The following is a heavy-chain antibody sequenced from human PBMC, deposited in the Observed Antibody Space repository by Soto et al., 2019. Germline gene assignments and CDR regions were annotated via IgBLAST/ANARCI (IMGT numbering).Heavy chain of an antibody. CDR3: RSSTSCYDESCVDV. CDR1: GYSISSGNY. V-gene: IGHV4-38-2*01. CDR2: LYHIGST. D-gene: IGHD2-2*01. J-gene: IGHJ6*02. Sequence: PSETLSLTCAVSGYSISSGNYWAWIRQPPGRGLEWIGSLYHIGSTHYNTSLKGRVTISVDTSKHHFSLELSSVTAADTAIYYCRSSTSCYDESCVDVWGQGTMVTVSS.